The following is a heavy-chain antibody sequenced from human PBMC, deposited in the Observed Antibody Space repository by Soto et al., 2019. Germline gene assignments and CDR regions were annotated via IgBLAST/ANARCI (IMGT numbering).Heavy chain of an antibody. D-gene: IGHD3-16*01. V-gene: IGHV3-21*01. CDR2: ISSSSSYI. Sequence: GGSLRLSCAASGFTFSRESMNWVRQAPGKGLEWVSSISSSSSYIYYADSVKGRFTISRDNAKNSLYLQMNSLRAEDTAVYYCARVWYDYIWGGYSFPSYMDVWGKGTTVTVSS. J-gene: IGHJ6*03. CDR1: GFTFSRES. CDR3: ARVWYDYIWGGYSFPSYMDV.